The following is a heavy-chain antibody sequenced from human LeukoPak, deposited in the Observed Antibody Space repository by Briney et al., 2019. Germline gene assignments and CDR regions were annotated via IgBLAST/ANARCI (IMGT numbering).Heavy chain of an antibody. J-gene: IGHJ4*02. CDR3: ARDRYYYDSSGYYYYDY. D-gene: IGHD3-22*01. CDR1: GGSFSGYY. CDR2: INHSGST. Sequence: SETLSLTCAVYGGSFSGYYWSWIRQPPGKGLEWIGEINHSGSTNYNPSLKSRVTISVDTSKNQFSLKLSSVTAADTAVYYCARDRYYYDSSGYYYYDYWGQGTLVTVSS. V-gene: IGHV4-34*01.